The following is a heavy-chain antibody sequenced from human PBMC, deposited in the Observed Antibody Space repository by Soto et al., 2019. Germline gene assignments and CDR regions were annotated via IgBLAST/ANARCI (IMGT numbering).Heavy chain of an antibody. CDR3: ATGGLWFGELLSDYYYGMDV. CDR2: INAGNGNT. Sequence: ASVKVSCKASGYTFTSYAMHWVRQAPGQRLEWMGWINAGNGNTKYSQKFQGRVTITRDTSASTAYMELSSLRSEDTAVYYCATGGLWFGELLSDYYYGMDVWGQGTTVSVSS. V-gene: IGHV1-3*01. D-gene: IGHD3-10*01. J-gene: IGHJ6*02. CDR1: GYTFTSYA.